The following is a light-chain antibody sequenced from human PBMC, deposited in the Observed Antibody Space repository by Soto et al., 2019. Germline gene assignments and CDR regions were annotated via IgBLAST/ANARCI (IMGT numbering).Light chain of an antibody. V-gene: IGLV2-14*01. CDR3: ISYASRDTLLWV. CDR1: SSDIGSYDF. Sequence: QSALTQPASVSGSPGQAITISCAGTSSDIGSYDFVSWHQQHPGKAPKLLIYEVNNRPSGISNRFSGSKSGNTASLTISGLQAEDEADYYCISYASRDTLLWVFGGGTKLTVL. CDR2: EVN. J-gene: IGLJ3*02.